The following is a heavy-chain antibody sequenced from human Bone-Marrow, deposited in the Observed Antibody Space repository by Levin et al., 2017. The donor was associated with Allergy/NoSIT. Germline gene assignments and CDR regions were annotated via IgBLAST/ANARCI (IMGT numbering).Heavy chain of an antibody. CDR3: ARITHHDYGDYMSSGGIDY. Sequence: PGGSLRLSCVASGFTFSTYGIHWVRRAPGKGLEWVAAVSYDETKTYHTDSVRGRFTISRDNSKNMVSLQMDSLTTNDTAVYYCARITHHDYGDYMSSGGIDYWGQGTVVTVSS. D-gene: IGHD4-17*01. CDR1: GFTFSTYG. V-gene: IGHV3-30-3*01. CDR2: VSYDETKT. J-gene: IGHJ4*02.